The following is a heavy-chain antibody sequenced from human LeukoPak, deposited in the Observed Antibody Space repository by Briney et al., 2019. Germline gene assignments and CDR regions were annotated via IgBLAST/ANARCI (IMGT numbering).Heavy chain of an antibody. J-gene: IGHJ3*02. CDR1: GFTLSNAW. Sequence: PGGSLRLSCAASGFTLSNAWVNWVRQAPGKGLEWVSSISSSSSYIHYADSVKGRFTISRDNAKISLYLQMNSLRAEDTAVYYCARDSPLADYYDRGPDDAFDIWGQGTMVTVSS. CDR3: ARDSPLADYYDRGPDDAFDI. CDR2: ISSSSSYI. D-gene: IGHD3-22*01. V-gene: IGHV3-21*06.